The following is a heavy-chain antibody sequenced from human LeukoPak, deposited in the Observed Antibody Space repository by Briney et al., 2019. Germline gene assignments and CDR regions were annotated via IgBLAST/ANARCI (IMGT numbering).Heavy chain of an antibody. CDR3: ARVVWNYYYYSGSYYKGEGDYYYYCMDV. J-gene: IGHJ6*03. V-gene: IGHV4-31*03. Sequence: SQTLSLTCTVSGGSISSGGYYWSWIRQHPGKGLEWIGYIYYSGSTYYNPSLKSRVTISVDTSKNQFSLKLGSVTAADTAVYYCARVVWNYYYYSGSYYKGEGDYYYYCMDVWGRGTTVTVSS. CDR2: IYYSGST. CDR1: GGSISSGGYY. D-gene: IGHD3-10*01.